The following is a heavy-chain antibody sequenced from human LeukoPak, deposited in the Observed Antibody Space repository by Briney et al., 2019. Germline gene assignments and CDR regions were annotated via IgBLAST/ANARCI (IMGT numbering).Heavy chain of an antibody. CDR2: ISSSGSTI. CDR1: GFTFSSYE. D-gene: IGHD4-23*01. CDR3: ARVITYGGNSDAFDI. V-gene: IGHV3-48*03. Sequence: GGPLRLSCAASGFTFSSYEMNWVRQAPGKGLEWVSYISSSGSTIYYADSVKGRFTISRDNAKNSLYLQMNSLRAEDTAVYYCARVITYGGNSDAFDIWGQGTMVTVSS. J-gene: IGHJ3*02.